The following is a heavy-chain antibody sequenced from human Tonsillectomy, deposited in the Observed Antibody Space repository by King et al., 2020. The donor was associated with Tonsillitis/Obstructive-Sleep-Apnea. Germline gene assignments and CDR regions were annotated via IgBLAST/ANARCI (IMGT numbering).Heavy chain of an antibody. D-gene: IGHD1-7*01. CDR2: MSYDASNK. CDR3: AKDLGPGGAPSRYSWNYGRRYYYLDV. J-gene: IGHJ6*03. CDR1: GFTFSTYG. Sequence: QLVQSGGGVVQPGRSLILSCAASGFTFSTYGMHWVRQAPGKGLEWVAVMSYDASNKFYADSVKGRFTISRDTSKNTLFLQMNSLRAEETAVYYCAKDLGPGGAPSRYSWNYGRRYYYLDVWGKGTPGTVPS. V-gene: IGHV3-30*18.